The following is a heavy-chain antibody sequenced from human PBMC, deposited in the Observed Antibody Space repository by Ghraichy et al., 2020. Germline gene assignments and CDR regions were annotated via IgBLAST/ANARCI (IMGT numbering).Heavy chain of an antibody. CDR1: GFTFKNTW. D-gene: IGHD3-3*01. CDR3: TTNPRIFGVVQYYFDY. Sequence: GSLRLSCAASGFTFKNTWMNWVRQAPGKGLEWVGRIRSETDGGATDYAESVIGRFTISRDDSKNTLYLQMNSLKTEDTAVYYCTTNPRIFGVVQYYFDYWGQGTLVTVSS. V-gene: IGHV3-15*07. CDR2: IRSETDGGAT. J-gene: IGHJ4*02.